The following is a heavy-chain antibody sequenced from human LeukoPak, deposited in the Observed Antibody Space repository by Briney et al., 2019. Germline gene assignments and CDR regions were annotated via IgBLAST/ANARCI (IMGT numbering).Heavy chain of an antibody. CDR1: GFTLSSYG. Sequence: GGSLRLSCAASGFTLSSYGMSWVRQAPGKGLEWVSAISGSGTTIYYADSVKGRFTISRDNAKNSLYLQMNSLRAEDTAVYYCARTNFGIAAAGGAFDIWGQGTMVTVSS. CDR3: ARTNFGIAAAGGAFDI. D-gene: IGHD6-13*01. CDR2: ISGSGTTI. J-gene: IGHJ3*02. V-gene: IGHV3-21*04.